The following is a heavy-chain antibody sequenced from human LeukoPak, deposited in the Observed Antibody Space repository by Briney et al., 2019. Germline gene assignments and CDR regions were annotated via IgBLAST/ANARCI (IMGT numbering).Heavy chain of an antibody. Sequence: GGSLRLSCAASGFTFTNYAMHWVRQAPGKGLEWVTVISYDGSDKYYADSVKDRFTVSRDNSKNTLYLQMSSLRAEDTAVYYCARDRGSVMVMAYRGQGTLVTVSS. V-gene: IGHV3-30*03. D-gene: IGHD3-16*01. J-gene: IGHJ4*02. CDR1: GFTFTNYA. CDR3: ARDRGSVMVMAY. CDR2: ISYDGSDK.